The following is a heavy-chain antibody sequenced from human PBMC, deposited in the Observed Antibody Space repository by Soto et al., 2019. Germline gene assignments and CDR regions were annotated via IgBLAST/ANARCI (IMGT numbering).Heavy chain of an antibody. J-gene: IGHJ5*02. Sequence: PGGSLRLSCAASGFTLSYYYMSWIRQATGKGLEWISYISDSATSIYYADSVKGRFTVSRDNAKKSLYLHMNSLRAEDTAVYYCARDTAFIASGLFDPWGQGTLVTVSS. CDR3: ARDTAFIASGLFDP. CDR1: GFTLSYYY. CDR2: ISDSATSI. V-gene: IGHV3-11*01. D-gene: IGHD3-22*01.